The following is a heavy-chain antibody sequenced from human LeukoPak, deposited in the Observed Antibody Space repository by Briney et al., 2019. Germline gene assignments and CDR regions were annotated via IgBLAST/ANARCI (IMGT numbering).Heavy chain of an antibody. J-gene: IGHJ6*03. D-gene: IGHD3-22*01. CDR1: GYTFTSYY. V-gene: IGHV1-2*02. CDR2: INPNSGGT. CDR3: ARGWYYDSSGPRFYYYYMDV. Sequence: ASVKVSCKASGYTFTSYYMHWVRQAPGQGLEWMGWINPNSGGTNYAQKFQGRVTMTRDTSISTAYMELSRLRSDDTAVYYCARGWYYDSSGPRFYYYYMDVWGKGTTVTVSS.